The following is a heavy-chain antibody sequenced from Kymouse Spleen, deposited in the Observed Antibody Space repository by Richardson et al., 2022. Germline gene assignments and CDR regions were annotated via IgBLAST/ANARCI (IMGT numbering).Heavy chain of an antibody. V-gene: IGHV3-23*04. J-gene: IGHJ5*02. CDR3: AKGITMVRGVITDWFDP. Sequence: EVQLVESGGGLVQPGGSLRLSCAASGFTFSSYAMSWVRQAPGKGLEWVSAISGSGGSTYYADSVKGRFTISRDNSKNTLYLQMNSLRAEDTAVYYCAKGITMVRGVITDWFDPWGQGTLVTVSS. CDR2: ISGSGGST. D-gene: IGHD3-10*01. CDR1: GFTFSSYA.